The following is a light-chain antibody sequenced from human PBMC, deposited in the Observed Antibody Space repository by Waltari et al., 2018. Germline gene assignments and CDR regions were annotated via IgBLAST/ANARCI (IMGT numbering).Light chain of an antibody. V-gene: IGKV3-20*01. J-gene: IGKJ4*01. CDR2: GAS. CDR1: QSVSSSY. Sequence: EIVLTQSPGTLSLSPGERVTLSCRASQSVSSSYLAWYQQKPGQAPRLLIYGASSRATGIPDRFSGSGSRTDFTLTISRLEPEDFAVYYCQQYGSSPRVTFGGGTKVEIK. CDR3: QQYGSSPRVT.